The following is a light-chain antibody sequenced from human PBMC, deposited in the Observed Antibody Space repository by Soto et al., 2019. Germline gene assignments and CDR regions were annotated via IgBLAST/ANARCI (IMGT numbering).Light chain of an antibody. CDR3: QQYNNWPPCT. J-gene: IGKJ2*02. CDR2: GAS. Sequence: EIVMTQSPATLSVSPGERATLSCRASQSVSSNLAWYQQKPGQAPRLLIYGASTMATGIPARFSGSGSGTEFTLPISSLQSEDFAVYYCQQYNNWPPCTFGQGTKLAIK. CDR1: QSVSSN. V-gene: IGKV3-15*01.